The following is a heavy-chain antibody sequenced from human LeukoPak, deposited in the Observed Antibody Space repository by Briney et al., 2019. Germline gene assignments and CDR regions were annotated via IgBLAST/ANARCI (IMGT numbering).Heavy chain of an antibody. Sequence: GGSLRLSCAASGFTFSSDSMNWVRQAPGKGLEWVSSIIIRSSIICCADSVKGRFTISRDNAKKSLYLQMNSLRAEDTAVYYCARDHSWGDSVWGSYPASLFDYWGQGTLVTVSS. D-gene: IGHD3-16*02. CDR2: IIIRSSII. CDR1: GFTFSSDS. V-gene: IGHV3-21*01. J-gene: IGHJ4*02. CDR3: ARDHSWGDSVWGSYPASLFDY.